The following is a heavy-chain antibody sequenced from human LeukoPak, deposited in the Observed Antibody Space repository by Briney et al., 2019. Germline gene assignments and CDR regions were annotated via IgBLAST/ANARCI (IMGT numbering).Heavy chain of an antibody. Sequence: GGSLRLSCAASGFTFSSYSMNWVRQAPGKGLEGVANIKHDGSEKYYVASVKGRFTISKDNAKNSLFLQMNNLRGEDTAVYYCVKGRGGYVKYKTFDYWGQGTLITVPS. CDR3: VKGRGGYVKYKTFDY. CDR2: IKHDGSEK. V-gene: IGHV3-7*01. J-gene: IGHJ4*02. CDR1: GFTFSSYS. D-gene: IGHD5-12*01.